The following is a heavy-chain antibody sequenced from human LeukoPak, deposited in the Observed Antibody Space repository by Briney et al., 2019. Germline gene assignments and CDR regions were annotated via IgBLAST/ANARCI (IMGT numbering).Heavy chain of an antibody. Sequence: VASVKVSCKASGYTFTGYYMHWVRQAPGQGLEWMGWINPNSGGTNYAQKFQGRVTMTRDTSISTAYMELSRLRSDDTAVYYCARDNRFFSSPAAAGIGYWGQGTLVTVSS. J-gene: IGHJ4*02. CDR1: GYTFTGYY. CDR2: INPNSGGT. CDR3: ARDNRFFSSPAAAGIGY. V-gene: IGHV1-2*02. D-gene: IGHD6-13*01.